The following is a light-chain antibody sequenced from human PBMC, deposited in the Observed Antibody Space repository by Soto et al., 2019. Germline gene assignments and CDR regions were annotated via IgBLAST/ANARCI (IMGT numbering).Light chain of an antibody. J-gene: IGKJ1*01. Sequence: DIQMTQSPSTLSASVEDRVAITCRASQNIGDLLAWYQQKPGEAPKLLIYKASYLESGVPSRFSGSGSGTDFTLSISSLQPDDIATYYCQQYTENSGTFGQGTKVDI. CDR2: KAS. V-gene: IGKV1-5*03. CDR3: QQYTENSGT. CDR1: QNIGDL.